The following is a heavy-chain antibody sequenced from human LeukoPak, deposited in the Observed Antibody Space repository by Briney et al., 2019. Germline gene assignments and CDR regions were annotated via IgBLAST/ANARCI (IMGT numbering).Heavy chain of an antibody. CDR3: ARDGGYSYGYVGY. V-gene: IGHV3-7*03. CDR2: IKQDGSEK. D-gene: IGHD5-18*01. J-gene: IGHJ4*02. Sequence: GGSLRLSCAASGFTFSSYWMSWVRQAPGKGLEWVANIKQDGSEKYYVDSVKGRFTISRDNSKNTLYLQMNSLRAEDTAVYYCARDGGYSYGYVGYWGQGTLVTVSS. CDR1: GFTFSSYW.